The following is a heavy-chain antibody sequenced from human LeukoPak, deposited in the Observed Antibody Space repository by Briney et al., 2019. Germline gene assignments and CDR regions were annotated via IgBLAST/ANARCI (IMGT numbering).Heavy chain of an antibody. J-gene: IGHJ3*02. V-gene: IGHV3-9*01. CDR1: GFTFDDYA. CDR3: VKDTGYSYGYNAFDI. CDR2: ISWNSGSI. D-gene: IGHD5-18*01. Sequence: PGGSLRLSCAASGFTFDDYAMHWVRHAPGKGLEWVSGISWNSGSIGYADSVKGRFTISRDNAKNSLYLQMNSLGAEDTALYYCVKDTGYSYGYNAFDIWGQGTMVTVSS.